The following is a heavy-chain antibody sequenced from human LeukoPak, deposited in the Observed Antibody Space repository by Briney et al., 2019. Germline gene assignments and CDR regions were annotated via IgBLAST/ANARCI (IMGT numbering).Heavy chain of an antibody. V-gene: IGHV3-74*01. J-gene: IGHJ3*02. CDR2: INGDGSST. D-gene: IGHD3-9*01. CDR3: AKVKDWAFDI. CDR1: GFTFSSYW. Sequence: QSGGSLRLSCAASGFTFSSYWMHWVRQAPGKGLVWVSRINGDGSSTTYADSVKGRFTISRDNSKNTLYLQMSSLRAEDTAVYYCAKVKDWAFDIWGQGTMVTVSS.